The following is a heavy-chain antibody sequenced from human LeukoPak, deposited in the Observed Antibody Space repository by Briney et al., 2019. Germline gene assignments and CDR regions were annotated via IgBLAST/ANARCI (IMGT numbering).Heavy chain of an antibody. D-gene: IGHD1-26*01. CDR3: ARETMGGSFGN. J-gene: IGHJ4*02. Sequence: SETLSLTCTVSGGSISNFYWSWIRQPPGKGLEWIGYIYYSGSNNYNPSLKSRVNISLDTSKNQFSLKLSSVTAADTGVYFCARETMGGSFGNWGQGTLVTVSS. CDR1: GGSISNFY. CDR2: IYYSGSN. V-gene: IGHV4-59*01.